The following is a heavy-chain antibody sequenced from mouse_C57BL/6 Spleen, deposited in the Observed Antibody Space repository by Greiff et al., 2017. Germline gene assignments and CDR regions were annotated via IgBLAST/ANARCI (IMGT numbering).Heavy chain of an antibody. CDR1: GYAFSSYW. J-gene: IGHJ4*01. CDR2: IYPGDGDT. D-gene: IGHD4-1*01. V-gene: IGHV1-80*01. Sequence: QVQLQQSGAELVKPGASVKISCKASGYAFSSYWMNWVKQRPGKGLEWIGQIYPGDGDTNYNGKFKGKAPLTADKSSSTAYMQLSSLTSEDSAVYFCARGGTGTGAMDYWGQGTSVTVSS. CDR3: ARGGTGTGAMDY.